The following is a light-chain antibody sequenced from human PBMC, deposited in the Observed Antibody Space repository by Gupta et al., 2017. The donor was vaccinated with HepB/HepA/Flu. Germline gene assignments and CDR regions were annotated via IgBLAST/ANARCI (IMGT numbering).Light chain of an antibody. Sequence: EIVLTQSPDTLSLSPGERPTFSCRASQSVVFNNIAWFQREPGQPPRLLIYGASSRAAGVPDRFSGSGSGTELTLTISRLEPEDSAVCYCQEECSSSCSFGQGTKVEIK. J-gene: IGKJ2*04. CDR3: QEECSSSCS. V-gene: IGKV3-20*01. CDR1: QSVVFNN. CDR2: GAS.